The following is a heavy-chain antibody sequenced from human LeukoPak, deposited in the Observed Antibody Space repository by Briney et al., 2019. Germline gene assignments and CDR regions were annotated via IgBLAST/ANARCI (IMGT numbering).Heavy chain of an antibody. CDR2: ISYDGRNK. CDR1: GFNFSTYS. CDR3: ARVGSRYQLLSYYYYMDV. V-gene: IGHV3-30*04. Sequence: PGGSLRLSCAASGFNFSTYSMHWVRQAPGKGLERVPVISYDGRNKYYADSVKGRFTISRDNSKNTQYLQISSLRAEDTAVYYCARVGSRYQLLSYYYYMDVWGKGTTVTVFS. J-gene: IGHJ6*03. D-gene: IGHD2-2*01.